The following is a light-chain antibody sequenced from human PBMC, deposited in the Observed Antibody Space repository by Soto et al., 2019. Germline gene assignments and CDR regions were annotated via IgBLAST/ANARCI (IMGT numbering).Light chain of an antibody. V-gene: IGKV1-5*01. CDR1: QSISNY. CDR3: QQYSSYYPWA. Sequence: DMQMTQSPSTLSASVGDRVTITCRASQSISNYLAWYQQKPGKAPHLLIYDASNLEGGVPSRFSGSGFGTEFTLTISSLQPDDFATYYCQQYSSYYPWAFGQGTKVES. CDR2: DAS. J-gene: IGKJ1*01.